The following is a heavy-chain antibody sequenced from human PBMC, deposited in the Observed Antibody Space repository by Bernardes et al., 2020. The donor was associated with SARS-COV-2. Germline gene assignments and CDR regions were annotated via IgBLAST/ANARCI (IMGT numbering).Heavy chain of an antibody. V-gene: IGHV3-33*01. CDR1: GFTFSSYG. CDR2: IWYDGSNK. J-gene: IGHJ6*02. Sequence: GGSLRLSCAASGFTFSSYGMHWVRQAPGKGLEWVAVIWYDGSNKYYADSVKGRFTISRDNSKNTLYLQMNSLRAEDTAVYYCARAVSYYYGMDVWGQGTTVTVSS. CDR3: ARAVSYYYGMDV.